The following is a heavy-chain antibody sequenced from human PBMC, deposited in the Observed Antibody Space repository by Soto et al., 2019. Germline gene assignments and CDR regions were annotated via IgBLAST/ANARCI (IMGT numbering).Heavy chain of an antibody. CDR2: IISSGST. D-gene: IGHD5-12*01. V-gene: IGHV4-4*07. J-gene: IGHJ4*02. CDR1: GGSINTFY. Sequence: QVRLQESGPGLLKPSETLSLTCPVSGGSINTFYWSWVRQPAGKGLEWLGRIISSGSTSFNPSLESRDAMSVDTSKNHFTLNLSSVTDADMVVYYCAREGSYSAYNFAHGIQLWSFDFWGQGALVTVSS. CDR3: AREGSYSAYNFAHGIQLWSFDF.